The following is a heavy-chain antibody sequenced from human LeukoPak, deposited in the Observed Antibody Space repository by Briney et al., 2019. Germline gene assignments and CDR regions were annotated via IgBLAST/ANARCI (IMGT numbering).Heavy chain of an antibody. CDR2: IYPGDSDT. CDR3: ARRRYCSSTSCPAGWFDP. V-gene: IGHV5-51*01. D-gene: IGHD2-2*01. CDR1: GYSFTSYW. Sequence: GESLKISCKGSGYSFTSYWIGWVRQMPGKGLEWMGIIYPGDSDTRYSPSFQGQVTISADKSISTAYRQWSSLKASDTAMYYCARRRYCSSTSCPAGWFDPWGQGTLVTVSS. J-gene: IGHJ5*02.